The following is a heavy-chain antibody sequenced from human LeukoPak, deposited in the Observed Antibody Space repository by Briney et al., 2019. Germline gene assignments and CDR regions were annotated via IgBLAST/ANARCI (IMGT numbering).Heavy chain of an antibody. V-gene: IGHV3-7*01. J-gene: IGHJ4*02. Sequence: GGSLRLSCAASGFTFSNYWMSWVRQAPGKGLEWVANIKQDGSVKQYVDSIKGRFTISRDNAKNTFLQMDSLRVEDTAVYYCARFSRVEWSFWGQGTLVTVSS. D-gene: IGHD3-3*01. CDR3: ARFSRVEWSF. CDR2: IKQDGSVK. CDR1: GFTFSNYW.